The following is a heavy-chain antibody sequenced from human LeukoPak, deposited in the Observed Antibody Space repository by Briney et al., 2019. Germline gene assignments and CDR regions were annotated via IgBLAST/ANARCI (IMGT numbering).Heavy chain of an antibody. CDR1: GGSISSYY. CDR3: ATNTPYYYDSSGYWGYYYYMDV. J-gene: IGHJ6*03. CDR2: IYYSGST. D-gene: IGHD3-22*01. Sequence: PSETLSLTCTVSGGSISSYYWSWIRQPPGKGLEWIGYIYYSGSTNYNPSLKSRVTISVDTSKNQFSLKLSSVTAADTAVYYCATNTPYYYDSSGYWGYYYYMDVWGKGTTVTISS. V-gene: IGHV4-59*01.